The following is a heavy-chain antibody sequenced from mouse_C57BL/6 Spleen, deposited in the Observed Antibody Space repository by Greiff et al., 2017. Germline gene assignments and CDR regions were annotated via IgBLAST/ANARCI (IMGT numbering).Heavy chain of an antibody. Sequence: EVKLVESGGGLVQPGGSLSLSCAASGFTFTDYYMSWVRQPPGKALEWLGFIRHKANGYTTEYSTSVKGRFTISSDNSQSILYLQMNALRAEDSVTYYCATYLTGYYFDYWGQGTTLTVSS. V-gene: IGHV7-3*01. D-gene: IGHD4-1*01. J-gene: IGHJ2*01. CDR3: ATYLTGYYFDY. CDR1: GFTFTDYY. CDR2: IRHKANGYTT.